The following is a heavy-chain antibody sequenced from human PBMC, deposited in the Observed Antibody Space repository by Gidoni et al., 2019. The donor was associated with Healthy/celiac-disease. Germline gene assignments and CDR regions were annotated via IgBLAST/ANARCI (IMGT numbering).Heavy chain of an antibody. CDR2: ISGSGGST. Sequence: EVQLLESGGGLVQPGGSLRLSCAASGFTFSSYAMSWVRQAPGKGLEWVSAISGSGGSTYYADSVKGRFTISRDNSKNTLYLQMNSLRAEDTAVYYCAKDVGYCSGGSCYSGGYYYYYYGMDVWGQGTTVTVSS. CDR1: GFTFSSYA. J-gene: IGHJ6*02. CDR3: AKDVGYCSGGSCYSGGYYYYYYGMDV. D-gene: IGHD2-15*01. V-gene: IGHV3-23*01.